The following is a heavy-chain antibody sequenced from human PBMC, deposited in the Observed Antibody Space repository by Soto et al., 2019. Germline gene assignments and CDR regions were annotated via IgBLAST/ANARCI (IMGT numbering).Heavy chain of an antibody. CDR1: GFTFDDYA. D-gene: IGHD3-3*01. J-gene: IGHJ4*02. CDR3: VKDRGQSAVLRAYDF. CDR2: ITWNSGRF. Sequence: EVQLIESGGGRGQPGKSLRLSCSVAGFTFDDYAMHWVRQVPGRGLEWVSGITWNSGRFAYAHSVQGRFSISGDNAKNSLYLQRTDRRLEDTAPSYCVKDRGQSAVLRAYDFWGPGTLVTVSS. V-gene: IGHV3-9*01.